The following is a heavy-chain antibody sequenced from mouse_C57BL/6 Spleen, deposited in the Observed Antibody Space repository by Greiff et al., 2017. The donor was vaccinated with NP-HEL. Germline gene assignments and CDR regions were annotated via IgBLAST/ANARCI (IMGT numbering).Heavy chain of an antibody. Sequence: VKLVESGPGLVAPSQSLSITCTVSGFSLTSYGVSWVRQPPGKGLEWLGVIWGDGSTNYHSALISRLSISKDNSKSQVFLKLNSLQTEDTATYYCAKQQDNTAYYAMDYWGQGTSVTVSS. CDR3: AKQQDNTAYYAMDY. CDR1: GFSLTSYG. J-gene: IGHJ4*01. V-gene: IGHV2-3*01. CDR2: IWGDGST. D-gene: IGHD1-2*01.